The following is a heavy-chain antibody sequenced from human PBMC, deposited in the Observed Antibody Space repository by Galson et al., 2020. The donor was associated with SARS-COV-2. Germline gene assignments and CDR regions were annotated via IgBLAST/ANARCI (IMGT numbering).Heavy chain of an antibody. CDR3: ARDVVPHSRWELDQPPTLDH. J-gene: IGHJ4*02. Sequence: GGSLRLSCAASGFTITNYAMSWVRQAPGKGLEWVSDISNSGITAYYADPVKGRFIISRDNSKNMLYLQMNSLKTEDTAVYFCARDVVPHSRWELDQPPTLDHWGQGTLVGVSS. CDR2: ISNSGITA. V-gene: IGHV3-23*01. D-gene: IGHD1-26*01. CDR1: GFTITNYA.